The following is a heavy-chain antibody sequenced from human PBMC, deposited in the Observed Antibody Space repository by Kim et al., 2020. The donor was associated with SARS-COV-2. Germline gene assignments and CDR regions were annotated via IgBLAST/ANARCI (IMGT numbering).Heavy chain of an antibody. CDR3: ARGLDYGDYLDY. Sequence: YYNPSRKSRVTISVDTSKNQFSLKRSSVTAADTAVYYCARGLDYGDYLDYWGQGTLVTVSS. D-gene: IGHD4-17*01. J-gene: IGHJ4*02. V-gene: IGHV4-30-2*05.